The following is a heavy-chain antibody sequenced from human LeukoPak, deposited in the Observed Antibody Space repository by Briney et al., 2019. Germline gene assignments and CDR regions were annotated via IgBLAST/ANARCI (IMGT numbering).Heavy chain of an antibody. CDR2: IRYDGSNK. CDR3: AKERPYSSSWHRPIDY. V-gene: IGHV3-30*02. D-gene: IGHD6-13*01. J-gene: IGHJ4*02. Sequence: PGGSLRLSCAASGFTFSSYGMHWVRQAPGKGLEWVAFIRYDGSNKYYADSVKGRFTISRDNSKNTQYLQMNSLRAEDTAVYYCAKERPYSSSWHRPIDYWGQGTLVTVSS. CDR1: GFTFSSYG.